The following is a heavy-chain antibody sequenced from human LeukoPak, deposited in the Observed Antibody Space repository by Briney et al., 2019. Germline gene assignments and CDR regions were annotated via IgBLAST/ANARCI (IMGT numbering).Heavy chain of an antibody. Sequence: GGSLRLSCEASGFSFSTFWMNWVRQAPGKGLEWVANINPDGSERYYVDSVKGRFSISRDSAKSSLNLHMNSLRVEDTAVYYCAKGHGDSFDYWGQGALVTVSS. CDR2: INPDGSER. J-gene: IGHJ4*02. D-gene: IGHD7-27*01. CDR3: AKGHGDSFDY. CDR1: GFSFSTFW. V-gene: IGHV3-7*05.